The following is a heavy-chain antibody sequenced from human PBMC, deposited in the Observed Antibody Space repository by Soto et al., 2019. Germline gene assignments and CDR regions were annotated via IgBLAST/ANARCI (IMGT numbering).Heavy chain of an antibody. CDR3: ARDRSRGIAAAGPDY. V-gene: IGHV3-33*01. D-gene: IGHD6-13*01. Sequence: QVQLVESGGGVVQPGRSLRLSCAASGFTFSRYAMHWVRQAPGKGLDWVAVIWFDETNKYYVDSVSGRFTISRDNSKNTLYMQMNSMRGEDTAVYYCARDRSRGIAAAGPDYWGQGTLVTVSS. J-gene: IGHJ4*02. CDR1: GFTFSRYA. CDR2: IWFDETNK.